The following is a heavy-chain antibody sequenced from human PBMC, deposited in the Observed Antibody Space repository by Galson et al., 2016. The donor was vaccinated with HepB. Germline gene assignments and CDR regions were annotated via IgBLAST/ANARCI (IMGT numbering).Heavy chain of an antibody. CDR2: ICYSGST. V-gene: IGHV4-39*07. CDR3: ARDRRAYDSSGSLRLDYYYYGLDV. CDR1: GGSISSTTYY. J-gene: IGHJ6*02. D-gene: IGHD3-22*01. Sequence: SETLSLTCTVSGGSISSTTYYWGWIRQPPGKGLEWIGSICYSGSTYYKPSLKSRVTISLDTSKNHFSLNLSSVTAADTAVYYCARDRRAYDSSGSLRLDYYYYGLDVWGQGATVTVSS.